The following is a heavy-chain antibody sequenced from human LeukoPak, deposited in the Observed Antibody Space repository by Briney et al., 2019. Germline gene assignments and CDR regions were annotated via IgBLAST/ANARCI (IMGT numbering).Heavy chain of an antibody. Sequence: GASVKVSCKASGYTFTSYGISWVRQAPGQGLEWMGWISAYNGNTNYAQKLQGRVTMTTDTSTSTAYMELRSLRSEDTAVYYCARDRGGRWLQLPFDYWGQGTLVTVSS. CDR3: ARDRGGRWLQLPFDY. CDR2: ISAYNGNT. CDR1: GYTFTSYG. D-gene: IGHD5-24*01. V-gene: IGHV1-18*01. J-gene: IGHJ4*02.